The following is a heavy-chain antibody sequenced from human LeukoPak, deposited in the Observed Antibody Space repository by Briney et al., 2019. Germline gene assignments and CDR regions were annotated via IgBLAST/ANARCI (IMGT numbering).Heavy chain of an antibody. Sequence: GRSLRLSCAASGFTFSSYGMHWVRQAPGKGLEWVAVIWYDGSNKYYADSVKGRFTISRDNSKNTLYLQMNSLRAEDTAVYYCARDLGPLSEWLQVSGQGTTVTVSS. CDR1: GFTFSSYG. V-gene: IGHV3-33*01. CDR3: ARDLGPLSEWLQV. D-gene: IGHD3-3*01. CDR2: IWYDGSNK. J-gene: IGHJ6*02.